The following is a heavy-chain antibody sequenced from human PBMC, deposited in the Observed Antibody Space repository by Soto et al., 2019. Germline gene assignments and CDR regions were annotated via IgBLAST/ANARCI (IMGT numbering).Heavy chain of an antibody. Sequence: SETLSLTCTVSGGSISSSSYYWGWIRQPPGKGLEWIGSIYYSGSTYYNPSLKSRVTISVDTSKNQFSLKLSSVTAADTAVYYCARHSFRGDYFDYWGQGTLVTVSS. D-gene: IGHD3-16*01. J-gene: IGHJ4*02. CDR3: ARHSFRGDYFDY. CDR1: GGSISSSSYY. V-gene: IGHV4-39*01. CDR2: IYYSGST.